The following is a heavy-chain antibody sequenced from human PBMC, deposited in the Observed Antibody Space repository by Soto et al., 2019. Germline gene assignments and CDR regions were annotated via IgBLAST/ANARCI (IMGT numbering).Heavy chain of an antibody. CDR3: GGGERHGRTQGYYGMEV. J-gene: IGHJ6*02. V-gene: IGHV3-11*01. D-gene: IGHD3-16*01. Sequence: WGSLRLSCAASGFTFIDYYMILVRHSPFKWLEWVSYISSSGSTIYYADSVKGRFTISRDNAKNSLYLQMNSLRAEDTAVYYCGGGERHGRTQGYYGMEVWGQGPTVTVCS. CDR2: ISSSGSTI. CDR1: GFTFIDYY.